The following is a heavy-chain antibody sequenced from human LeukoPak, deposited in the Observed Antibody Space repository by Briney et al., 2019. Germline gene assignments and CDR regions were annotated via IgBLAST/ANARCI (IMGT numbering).Heavy chain of an antibody. CDR2: ISSGGRTI. V-gene: IGHV3-11*04. J-gene: IGHJ6*04. CDR3: AELGITMIGGV. D-gene: IGHD3-10*02. Sequence: PGGSLRLSSAASGFTFTDSFMTWIRQAPGKGLEWVSSISSGGRTIYYADFVKGRFTISRDNAKNSLYLQMNSLRAEDTAVYYCAELGITMIGGVWGKGTTVTISS. CDR1: GFTFTDSF.